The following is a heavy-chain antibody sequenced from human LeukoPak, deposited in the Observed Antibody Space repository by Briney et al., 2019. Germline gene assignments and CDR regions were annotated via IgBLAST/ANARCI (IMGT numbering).Heavy chain of an antibody. CDR2: IYYSGST. CDR1: GGSISSYY. Sequence: PETLSLTCTVSGGSISSYYWSWIRQPPGKGLEWIGYIYYSGSTNYNPSLKSRVTISVDTSKNQFSLKLSSVTAADTAVYYCARGPTYYDFWSGTPENYGMDVWGQGTTVTVSS. D-gene: IGHD3-3*01. J-gene: IGHJ6*02. V-gene: IGHV4-59*01. CDR3: ARGPTYYDFWSGTPENYGMDV.